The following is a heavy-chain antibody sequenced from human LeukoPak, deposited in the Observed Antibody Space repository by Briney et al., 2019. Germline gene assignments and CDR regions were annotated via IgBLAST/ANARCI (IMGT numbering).Heavy chain of an antibody. CDR3: GRVNTSGSVL. J-gene: IGHJ3*01. Sequence: SETLSLTCSVSGGSISSYYWSWIRQPPGKGLEWIGHIYYTGITSYNPSLKSRVTISLETSKNQFSMRLTSVTAADTAVYYCGRVNTSGSVLWGQGTMVTVSS. CDR1: GGSISSYY. V-gene: IGHV4-59*01. D-gene: IGHD6-19*01. CDR2: IYYTGIT.